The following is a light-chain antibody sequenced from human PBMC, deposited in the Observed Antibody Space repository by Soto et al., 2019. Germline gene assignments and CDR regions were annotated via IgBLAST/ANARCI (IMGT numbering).Light chain of an antibody. Sequence: EIVLTQSPGTLSLSPGERATLSCRASQSVSSNYLAWYQQKPGLAPRLLIYGASSRATGLPDRFSGSGSGTDFPLTISRLEPEDFAVYYCQHYGSSPPVTFGQGTKLEIK. CDR1: QSVSSNY. CDR3: QHYGSSPPVT. CDR2: GAS. J-gene: IGKJ2*01. V-gene: IGKV3-20*01.